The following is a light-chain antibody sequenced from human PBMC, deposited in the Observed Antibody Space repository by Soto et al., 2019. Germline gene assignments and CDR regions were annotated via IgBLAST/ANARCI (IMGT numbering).Light chain of an antibody. CDR2: KAS. Sequence: DLHMPLTPYTLSGSLGDRVTLPCLASQTISSWLAWYQQKPGKAPKLLIYKASTLKSGVPSRFSGSGSGTEFTLTISSLQPDDFATYYCQHYNSYSEAFGQGTKVDI. V-gene: IGKV1-5*03. J-gene: IGKJ1*01. CDR3: QHYNSYSEA. CDR1: QTISSW.